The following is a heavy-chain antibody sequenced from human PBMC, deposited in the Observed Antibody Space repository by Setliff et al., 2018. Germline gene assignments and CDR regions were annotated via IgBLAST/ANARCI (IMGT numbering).Heavy chain of an antibody. V-gene: IGHV4-4*07. CDR3: AREQWLDPPGYYYMDV. Sequence: SETLSLTCTVSGGSISSYYWSWIRQPAGKGLEWIGHIYIGGSANYNPSLKSRVAMSIDTSKDQFSLKLNSVTAADMAVYYCAREQWLDPPGYYYMDVWAKGTTVTVSS. J-gene: IGHJ6*03. CDR1: GGSISSYY. D-gene: IGHD6-19*01. CDR2: IYIGGSA.